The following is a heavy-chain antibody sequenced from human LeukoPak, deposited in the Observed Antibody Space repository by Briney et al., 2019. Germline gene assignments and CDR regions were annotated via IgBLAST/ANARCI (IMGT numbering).Heavy chain of an antibody. CDR3: ARDGQNGSPYATDV. J-gene: IGHJ6*02. V-gene: IGHV3-33*01. D-gene: IGHD3-10*01. CDR2: IWYDGSNE. CDR1: GFTFRSHG. Sequence: GGSLRLSCAASGFTFRSHGMHWVRQAPGKGLEWVAGIWYDGSNEDYADSVKGRFTISRDNSKNTLYLQMNSLRVEDTAVYYCARDGQNGSPYATDVWGQGTTVTVSS.